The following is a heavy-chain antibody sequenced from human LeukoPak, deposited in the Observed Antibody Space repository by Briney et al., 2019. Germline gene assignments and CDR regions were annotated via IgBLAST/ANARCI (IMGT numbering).Heavy chain of an antibody. CDR3: ARGPSIYYDSSGYYYY. J-gene: IGHJ4*02. V-gene: IGHV3-23*01. D-gene: IGHD3-22*01. Sequence: PGGSLRLSCAASGFTFSNYGMNWVRQAPGKGLEWVSGITGNGGTTYYADSVKGRFTISRDNSKNTLYLQMNSLRAEDTAVYYCARGPSIYYDSSGYYYYWGQGTLVTVSS. CDR2: ITGNGGTT. CDR1: GFTFSNYG.